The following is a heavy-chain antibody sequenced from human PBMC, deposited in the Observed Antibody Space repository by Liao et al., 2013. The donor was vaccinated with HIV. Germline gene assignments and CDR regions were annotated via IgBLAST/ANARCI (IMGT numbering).Heavy chain of an antibody. CDR2: IYYSGST. CDR3: ARALYYDFWSGYPRFDY. V-gene: IGHV4-30-4*08. CDR1: GGSISSGDYY. D-gene: IGHD3-3*01. J-gene: IGHJ4*02. Sequence: QVQLQESGPGLVKPSETLSLTCTVSGGSISSGDYYWSWIRQPPGKGLELIGYIYYSGSTYYNPSLKSRVTISVDTSKNQFSLKLSSVTAADTAVYYCARALYYDFWSGYPRFDYWGQGTLVTVSS.